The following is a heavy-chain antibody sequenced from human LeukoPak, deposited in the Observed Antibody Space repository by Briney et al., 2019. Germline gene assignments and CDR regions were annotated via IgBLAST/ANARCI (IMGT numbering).Heavy chain of an antibody. D-gene: IGHD1-26*01. CDR1: GFTFSSYA. Sequence: GRSLRLSCAASGFTFSSYAMHWVRQAPGKGLEWVAVISYDGSNKYYVDSVKGRFTISRDNSKNTLYLQMNSLRAEDTAVYYCAREETNPGSFWGQGTLVTVPS. CDR2: ISYDGSNK. J-gene: IGHJ4*02. V-gene: IGHV3-30-3*01. CDR3: AREETNPGSF.